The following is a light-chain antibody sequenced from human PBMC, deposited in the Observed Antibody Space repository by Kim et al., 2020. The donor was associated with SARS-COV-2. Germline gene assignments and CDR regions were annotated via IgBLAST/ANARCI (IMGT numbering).Light chain of an antibody. V-gene: IGKV1-9*01. Sequence: AAVGDRVTVTCRASQGVGSYLAWYQQKPGKAPKVLIYAASTLQSEVPSRFSGSGSGTEFTLTISSLQPEDFATYYCQQVNSYPRTFGQGTKVDIK. CDR1: QGVGSY. CDR2: AAS. CDR3: QQVNSYPRT. J-gene: IGKJ1*01.